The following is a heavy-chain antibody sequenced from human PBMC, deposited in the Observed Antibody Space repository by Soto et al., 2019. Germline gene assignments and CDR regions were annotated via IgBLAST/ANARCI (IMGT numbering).Heavy chain of an antibody. J-gene: IGHJ6*02. V-gene: IGHV1-69*11. Sequence: QVHLVQSGTEVKKPGSSVKVSCKASGGTFSSSGFSWVRQAPGHGLEWMGMIVPSLDTTNYAQKFQARVTITADEVTSTAYMELRSLRSEDTAVYYCARWPQPRYTADPYAVDVWGQGTRVIVSS. CDR3: ARWPQPRYTADPYAVDV. CDR1: GGTFSSSG. D-gene: IGHD3-16*02. CDR2: IVPSLDTT.